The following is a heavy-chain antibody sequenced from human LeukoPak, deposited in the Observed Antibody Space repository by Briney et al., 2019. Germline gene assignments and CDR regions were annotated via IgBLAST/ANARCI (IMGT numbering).Heavy chain of an antibody. V-gene: IGHV4-59*12. Sequence: SETLSLTCTVSGGSISSYYWSWIRQPPGKGLEWMGYIYYSGSTNYNPSLKSRVTISVDTSKNQFSLKLSSVTAADTAVYYCARGPPYSSTSAPFDYWGQGTLVTVSS. CDR1: GGSISSYY. D-gene: IGHD2-2*01. J-gene: IGHJ4*02. CDR2: IYYSGST. CDR3: ARGPPYSSTSAPFDY.